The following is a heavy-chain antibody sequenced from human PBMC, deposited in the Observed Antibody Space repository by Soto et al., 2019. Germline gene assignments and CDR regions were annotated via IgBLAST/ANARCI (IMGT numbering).Heavy chain of an antibody. D-gene: IGHD2-15*01. CDR2: IYWDEDK. CDR1: GFSLSSSGVG. V-gene: IGHV2-5*02. Sequence: QITLKESGPTLVKPTQTLTLTCTFSGFSLSSSGVGVGWIRQPPGKAPEWLALIYWDEDKRYSPSLKTRLTIXKXNSTNEVVLTMTHTDPVDTGTYSCAHKGGRGAGMDVWGQGTTVTVSS. CDR3: AHKGGRGAGMDV. J-gene: IGHJ6*02.